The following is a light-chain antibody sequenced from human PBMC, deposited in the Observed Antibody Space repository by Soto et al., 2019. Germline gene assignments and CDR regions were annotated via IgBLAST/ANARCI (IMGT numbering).Light chain of an antibody. V-gene: IGLV2-8*01. J-gene: IGLJ1*01. CDR2: EVS. CDR1: SSDTGDYNY. Sequence: QSVLTQPPSASGSPGQSVTISCSGTSSDTGDYNYVSWYQQHPGKAPKLMIYEVSKRPSGVPDRFSGSKSGNTASLTVSGLQAEDEDAYYCSSYAGSDNYVFGTGTKVTVL. CDR3: SSYAGSDNYV.